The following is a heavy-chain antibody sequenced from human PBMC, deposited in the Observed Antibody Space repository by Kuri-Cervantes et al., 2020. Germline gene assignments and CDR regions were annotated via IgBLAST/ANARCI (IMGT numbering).Heavy chain of an antibody. J-gene: IGHJ3*02. D-gene: IGHD2-2*01. Sequence: ESLKISCTVSGYSISSGYYWGWIRQPPGKGLEWIGSMYHSGSTYYNPSLKSRVTISVDTSKNQFYLKLSSVTAADTAVYYCASGTTLDIWGQGTMVTVSS. V-gene: IGHV4-38-2*02. CDR1: GYSISSGYY. CDR3: ASGTTLDI. CDR2: MYHSGST.